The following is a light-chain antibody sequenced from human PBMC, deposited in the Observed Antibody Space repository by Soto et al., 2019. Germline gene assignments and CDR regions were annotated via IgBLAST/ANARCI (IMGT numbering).Light chain of an antibody. CDR3: AAWDDTRKV. CDR2: RNN. CDR1: SSNIGSNY. Sequence: QSVLTQPPSASGTPGQRVTISCSGSSSNIGSNYVYWYQQLPGTAPKLLIFRNNQRPSGVPDRFSGSKSGTSASLAIGGLRSEDEADYYCAAWDDTRKVFGGGTKLTVL. J-gene: IGLJ3*02. V-gene: IGLV1-47*01.